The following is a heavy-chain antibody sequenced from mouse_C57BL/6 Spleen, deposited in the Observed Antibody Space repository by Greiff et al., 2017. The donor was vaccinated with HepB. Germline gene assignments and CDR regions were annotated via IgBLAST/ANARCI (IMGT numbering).Heavy chain of an antibody. J-gene: IGHJ3*01. Sequence: QVQLKQPGAELVKPGASVKLSCKASGYTFTSYWMHWVKQRPGQGLEWIGMIHPNSGSTNYNEKFKSKATLTVDKSSSTAYMQLSSLTSEDSAVYYCARGATVTGFAYWGQGTLVTVSA. CDR3: ARGATVTGFAY. D-gene: IGHD1-1*01. CDR2: IHPNSGST. CDR1: GYTFTSYW. V-gene: IGHV1-64*01.